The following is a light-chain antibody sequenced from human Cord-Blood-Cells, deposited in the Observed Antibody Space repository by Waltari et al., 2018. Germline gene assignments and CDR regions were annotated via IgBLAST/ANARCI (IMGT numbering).Light chain of an antibody. V-gene: IGKV3-11*01. CDR2: DAS. CDR1: QSVSSY. Sequence: EIVLTQSPATLSLSPGERATLSCRASQSVSSYLAWYHQKPGQAPRLLIYDASNRATGIPARFRGSGSGTDFTLTISSLEPEDFAVYYCQQRSNWPTFGQGTKVEIK. J-gene: IGKJ1*01. CDR3: QQRSNWPT.